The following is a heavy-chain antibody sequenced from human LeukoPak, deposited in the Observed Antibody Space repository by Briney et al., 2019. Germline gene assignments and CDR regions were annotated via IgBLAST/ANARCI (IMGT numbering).Heavy chain of an antibody. Sequence: SETLSLTCTVSGYSISSGYYWGRIRQPPGKGLEWIGSIYHSGSTYYNPSLKGRVTISVDTSKNQFSLKLSSVTAADTAVYYCARCDYDFWSGSNNWFDPWGQGTLVTVSS. CDR3: ARCDYDFWSGSNNWFDP. CDR1: GYSISSGYY. CDR2: IYHSGST. D-gene: IGHD3-3*01. J-gene: IGHJ5*02. V-gene: IGHV4-38-2*02.